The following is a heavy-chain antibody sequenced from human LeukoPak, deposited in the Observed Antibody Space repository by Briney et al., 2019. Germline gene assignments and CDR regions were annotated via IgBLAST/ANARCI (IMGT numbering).Heavy chain of an antibody. CDR1: GGSTSSSSYY. J-gene: IGHJ4*02. CDR2: INYSGST. V-gene: IGHV4-39*01. Sequence: PSETLSLTCTVSGGSTSSSSYYWGWIRQPPGKGLEWIGSINYSGSTDYNESLKSRVTISVFTSKNQFSLQLSSVTAADTAVYYCARHSGSYFYWGQRTLVTVSS. CDR3: ARHSGSYFY. D-gene: IGHD1-26*01.